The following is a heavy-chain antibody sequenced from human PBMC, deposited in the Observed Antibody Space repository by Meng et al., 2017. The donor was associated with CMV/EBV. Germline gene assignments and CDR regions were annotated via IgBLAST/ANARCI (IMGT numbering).Heavy chain of an antibody. V-gene: IGHV3-30*04. CDR1: GFTFSSYA. Sequence: AASGFTFSSYAMHWVRQAPGKGLEWVAVISYDGSNKYYADSVKGRFTISRDNSKNTLYLQMNSLRAEDTAVYYCARLRYGGNSENRNWGQGTLVTVSS. J-gene: IGHJ4*02. CDR2: ISYDGSNK. D-gene: IGHD4-23*01. CDR3: ARLRYGGNSENRN.